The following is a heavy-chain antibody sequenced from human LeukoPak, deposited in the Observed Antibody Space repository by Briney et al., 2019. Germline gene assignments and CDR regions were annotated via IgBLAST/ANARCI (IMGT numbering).Heavy chain of an antibody. CDR3: AKLPTGYPNWFDP. D-gene: IGHD3-9*01. CDR1: GFTFSNSV. J-gene: IGHJ5*02. Sequence: GGSLRLSCAASGFTFSNSVMGWVRQAPGKGLEWVSAIGGSGDSTYYTDSVTGRSTISRDNSKNTLYLQMNSLRAEDTALYYCAKLPTGYPNWFDPWGQGTLVTVSS. V-gene: IGHV3-23*01. CDR2: IGGSGDST.